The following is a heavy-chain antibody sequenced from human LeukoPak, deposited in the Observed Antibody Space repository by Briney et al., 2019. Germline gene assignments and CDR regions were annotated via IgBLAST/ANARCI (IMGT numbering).Heavy chain of an antibody. V-gene: IGHV1-2*02. Sequence: SVKVSCKASGYTFTGYYMHWVRQAPGQGLEWMGWINPNSGGTSYAQKFQGRVTMTRDTSISTAYMELSRLRSDDTAVYYCASGVLTGPDAFDIWGQGTMVTVSS. J-gene: IGHJ3*02. D-gene: IGHD3-9*01. CDR3: ASGVLTGPDAFDI. CDR2: INPNSGGT. CDR1: GYTFTGYY.